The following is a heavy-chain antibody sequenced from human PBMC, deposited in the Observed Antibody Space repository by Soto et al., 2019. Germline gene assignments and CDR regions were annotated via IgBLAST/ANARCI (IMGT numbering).Heavy chain of an antibody. V-gene: IGHV3-48*03. D-gene: IGHD6-13*01. Sequence: PGGSLRLSCAASGFILRSYEVNWVRQAPGKGLEWVSYISSTGSIIYYADSVKGRFTISRDNAKNSLYLQLNSLRAEDTAVYYCARGKQPLISKSYGMDVWGQGTTVTVSS. CDR3: ARGKQPLISKSYGMDV. J-gene: IGHJ6*02. CDR2: ISSTGSII. CDR1: GFILRSYE.